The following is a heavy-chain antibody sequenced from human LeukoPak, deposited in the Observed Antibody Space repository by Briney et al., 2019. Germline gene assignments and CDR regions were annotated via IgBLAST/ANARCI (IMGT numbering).Heavy chain of an antibody. J-gene: IGHJ4*02. V-gene: IGHV3-53*01. CDR3: AKDWSRVDY. Sequence: GGSLRLSCAASGFTVSANHMSWVRQAPGRGLDWVSTIYSGGSIYYADSVKGRFTISRDNSKNTLYLQMNSLRAEDTAVYYCAKDWSRVDYWGQGTLVTVSS. CDR2: IYSGGSI. CDR1: GFTVSANH.